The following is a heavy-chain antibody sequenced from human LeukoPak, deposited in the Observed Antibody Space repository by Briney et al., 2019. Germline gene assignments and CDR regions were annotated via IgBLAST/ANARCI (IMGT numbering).Heavy chain of an antibody. CDR3: ARGAEVTNFDY. Sequence: SETLSLTCTVSGGXISSYYWSWIRQPPGKGLEWIGNIYDRGSTKYNPSLKSRVTISVDTSKNQFSLKLSSVTAADTAVYYCARGAEVTNFDYWGQGTLVTVSS. CDR1: GGXISSYY. V-gene: IGHV4-59*12. CDR2: IYDRGST. J-gene: IGHJ4*02. D-gene: IGHD5-18*01.